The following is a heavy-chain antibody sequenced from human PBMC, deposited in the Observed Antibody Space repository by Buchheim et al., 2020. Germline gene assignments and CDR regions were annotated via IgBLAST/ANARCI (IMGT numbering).Heavy chain of an antibody. CDR2: IWYDGSNK. CDR3: ARGMGGYYYDSSGSPGY. D-gene: IGHD3-22*01. V-gene: IGHV3-33*01. J-gene: IGHJ4*02. Sequence: QVQLVESGGGVVQPGRSLRLSCAASGFTFSSYGMHWVRQAPGKGLEWVAVIWYDGSNKYYADSVKGRFTISRDNSKNTLYLQMNSLRAEDTAVYYCARGMGGYYYDSSGSPGYWGQGTL. CDR1: GFTFSSYG.